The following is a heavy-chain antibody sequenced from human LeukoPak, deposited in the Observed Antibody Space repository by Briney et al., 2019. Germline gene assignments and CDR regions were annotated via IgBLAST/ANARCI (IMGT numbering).Heavy chain of an antibody. Sequence: SETLSLSCSVSGGSTSSTTYYWGWIRQPPGKGLEWIGSISYSGSTYYNPSLKSRVTISVDTSKNQFSLRLRSVTVADTAVYYCAKQGRTNSSGYYYPFDYWGQGNLVIVSS. D-gene: IGHD3-22*01. CDR1: GGSTSSTTYY. J-gene: IGHJ4*02. CDR3: AKQGRTNSSGYYYPFDY. V-gene: IGHV4-39*01. CDR2: ISYSGST.